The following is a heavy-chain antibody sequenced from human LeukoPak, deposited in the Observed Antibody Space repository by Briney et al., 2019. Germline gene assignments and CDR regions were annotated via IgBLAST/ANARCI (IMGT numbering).Heavy chain of an antibody. CDR3: ARLATATTDY. CDR1: GITLSNYW. J-gene: IGHJ4*02. D-gene: IGHD4-17*01. V-gene: IGHV3-74*01. Sequence: GGSLRLSCAASGITLSNYWMHWVRQTPGQGLVWVSCINADSVKGRFTISRDSAKNTLYLQMNSLRAEDTAVYYCARLATATTDYWGQGTLVTVSS. CDR2: IN.